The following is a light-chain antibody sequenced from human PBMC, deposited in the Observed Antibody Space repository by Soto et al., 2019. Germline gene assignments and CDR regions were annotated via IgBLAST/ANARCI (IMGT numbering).Light chain of an antibody. J-gene: IGKJ1*01. Sequence: EIVLTQSPGTLSLSPGDRVTLSCRASQSVSSIYLAWYQQKPGQAPRLLIYGASTRATGIAARFRGSGSGTEFTLTISSLQSEDFAVYYCQQYNNWPRTCGQGTKVDIK. CDR2: GAS. CDR3: QQYNNWPRT. CDR1: QSVSSIY. V-gene: IGKV3-15*01.